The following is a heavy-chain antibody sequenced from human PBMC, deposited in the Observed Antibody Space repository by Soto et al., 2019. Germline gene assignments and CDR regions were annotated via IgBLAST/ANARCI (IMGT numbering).Heavy chain of an antibody. D-gene: IGHD5-12*01. CDR2: ISYDGSNK. CDR3: AKEGSFSCYDLHYYYGMDV. V-gene: IGHV3-30*18. Sequence: GGSLRLSCAASGFTFSSYGMHWVRQAPGKGLEWVAVISYDGSNKYYADSVKGRFTISRDNSKNTLYLQMNSLRAEDTAVYYCAKEGSFSCYDLHYYYGMDVWGQGSTVPVSS. J-gene: IGHJ6*02. CDR1: GFTFSSYG.